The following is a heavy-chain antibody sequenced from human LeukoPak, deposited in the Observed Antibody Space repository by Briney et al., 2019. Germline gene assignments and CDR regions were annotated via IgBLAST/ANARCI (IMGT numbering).Heavy chain of an antibody. D-gene: IGHD3-9*01. CDR2: INPNSGGT. Sequence: ASVKVSCKASGYTFTSYGISWVRQAPGQGLEWMGWINPNSGGTNYAQKFQGRVTMTRDTSISTAYMELSRLRSDDTAVYYCARVFDWFEYYFDYWGQGTLVTVSS. J-gene: IGHJ4*02. V-gene: IGHV1-2*02. CDR1: GYTFTSYG. CDR3: ARVFDWFEYYFDY.